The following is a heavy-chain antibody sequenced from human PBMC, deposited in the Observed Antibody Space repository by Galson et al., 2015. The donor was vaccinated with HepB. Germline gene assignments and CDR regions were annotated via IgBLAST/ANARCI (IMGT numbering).Heavy chain of an antibody. J-gene: IGHJ6*02. Sequence: SETLSLTCAVSGGSISNSIYYWGWIRQSPGKGPEWIGSIHYSGSTYSNLSLKSRVTISVDTSNNQFSLKLSSVTAADTAVYYCARSPVGATSPGLYYYGMDVWGQGTTVTVSS. CDR1: GGSISNSIYY. D-gene: IGHD1-26*01. V-gene: IGHV4-39*07. CDR2: IHYSGST. CDR3: ARSPVGATSPGLYYYGMDV.